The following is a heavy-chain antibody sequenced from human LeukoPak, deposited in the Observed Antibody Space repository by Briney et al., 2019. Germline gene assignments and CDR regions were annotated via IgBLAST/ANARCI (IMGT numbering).Heavy chain of an antibody. CDR2: ISYSGST. CDR1: GGSMYSYY. J-gene: IGHJ4*02. V-gene: IGHV4-59*01. Sequence: SSETLSLTCTVSGGSMYSYYWSWIRQPPGKGLEWIGYISYSGSTNYNPSLKSRVTIMADTSKNQFSLRLSSVTAADTAVYYCARGPAAYDYWGQGTLVTVSS. D-gene: IGHD2-2*01. CDR3: ARGPAAYDY.